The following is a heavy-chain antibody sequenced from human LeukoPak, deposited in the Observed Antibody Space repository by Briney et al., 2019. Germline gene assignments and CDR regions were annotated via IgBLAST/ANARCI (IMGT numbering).Heavy chain of an antibody. D-gene: IGHD3-10*01. CDR2: ISAYNGNT. CDR1: GYTFTSYG. V-gene: IGHV1-18*01. CDR3: ARDDRMDRGVPDAFDI. Sequence: GASVKVSCKASGYTFTSYGISWVRQAPGQGLEWMGWISAYNGNTNYAQKLQGRVTMTTDTSTSTAYMELRSLRSDDTAVYYCARDDRMDRGVPDAFDIWGQGTMVTVSS. J-gene: IGHJ3*02.